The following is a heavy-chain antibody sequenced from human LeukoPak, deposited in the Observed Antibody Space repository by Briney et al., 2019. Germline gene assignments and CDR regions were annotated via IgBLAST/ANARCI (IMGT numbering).Heavy chain of an antibody. D-gene: IGHD6-19*01. J-gene: IGHJ6*02. CDR1: GFTVSSNY. Sequence: GGSLRLSCAASGFTVSSNYMSWVRQAPGKGLEWVSVIYSGGSTYYADSVKGRFTISRDNSKNTLYLQMSSLRAEDTAVYYCARDLYSSGIYYYYGMDVWGQGTTVTVSS. V-gene: IGHV3-66*01. CDR3: ARDLYSSGIYYYYGMDV. CDR2: IYSGGST.